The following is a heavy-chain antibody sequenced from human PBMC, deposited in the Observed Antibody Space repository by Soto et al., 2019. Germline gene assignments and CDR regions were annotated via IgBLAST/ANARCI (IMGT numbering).Heavy chain of an antibody. Sequence: SETLSLTCTVSGGSISSGGYYWSWIRQHPGKGLEWIGYIYYSGSTYYNPSLKSRVTISVDTSKNQFSLKLSSVTAADTAVYYCAKGFSSGLYVDSWGRGTQGTVSS. D-gene: IGHD6-19*01. J-gene: IGHJ5*02. CDR2: IYYSGST. CDR1: GGSISSGGYY. V-gene: IGHV4-31*03. CDR3: AKGFSSGLYVDS.